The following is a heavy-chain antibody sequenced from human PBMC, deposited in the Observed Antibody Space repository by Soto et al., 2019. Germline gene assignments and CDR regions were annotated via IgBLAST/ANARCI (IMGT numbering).Heavy chain of an antibody. V-gene: IGHV3-21*01. CDR2: ISSSSSYI. Sequence: EVQLVESGGGLVKPGGSLRLSCAASGFTFSSYSMNWVRQAPGKGLEWVSSISSSSSYIYYADSVKGRFTISRDNAKNPLYLQMNSLRAEDTAVYYCARDLGVHALTIANDAFDIWGHGTMVTVSS. CDR1: GFTFSSYS. D-gene: IGHD4-17*01. CDR3: ARDLGVHALTIANDAFDI. J-gene: IGHJ3*02.